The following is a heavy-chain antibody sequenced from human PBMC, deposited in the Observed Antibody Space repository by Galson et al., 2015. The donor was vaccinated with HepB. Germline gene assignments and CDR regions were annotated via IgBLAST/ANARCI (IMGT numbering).Heavy chain of an antibody. D-gene: IGHD3-10*01. CDR3: ARSGGDY. J-gene: IGHJ4*02. CDR1: GYTFTYFA. CDR2: INTGNSDT. Sequence: SVKVSCKASGYTFTYFAIHWVRQAPGQRLEWMGWINTGNSDTKYSQTFQGRVTFTRDTSASTAYMEVSSLRSEDTAMYYCARSGGDYWGQGTLVTVSS. V-gene: IGHV1-3*04.